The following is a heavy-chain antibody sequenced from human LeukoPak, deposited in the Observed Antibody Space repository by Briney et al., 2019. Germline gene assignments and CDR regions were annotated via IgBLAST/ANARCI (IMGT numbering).Heavy chain of an antibody. Sequence: SETLSLTCTVSGGSISSGSYYWSWIRQPAGKGLEWIGRIYTSGSTNYNPSLKSRVTISVDTSKNQFSLKLSSVTAADTAAYYCAITRAYDSSGYSFDYWGQGTLVTVSS. CDR3: AITRAYDSSGYSFDY. CDR1: GGSISSGSYY. D-gene: IGHD3-22*01. V-gene: IGHV4-61*02. CDR2: IYTSGST. J-gene: IGHJ4*02.